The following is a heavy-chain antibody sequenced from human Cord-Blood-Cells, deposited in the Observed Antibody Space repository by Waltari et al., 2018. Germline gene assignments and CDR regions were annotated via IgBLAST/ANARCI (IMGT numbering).Heavy chain of an antibody. J-gene: IGHJ4*02. D-gene: IGHD3-9*01. CDR2: ISGSGGST. V-gene: IGHV3-23*01. CDR3: AKTSKYYDILTGYPHFDY. Sequence: EVQLLESGGGLVQPGGSQRLSCAASGFTFSSYAMSWVRQAPGKGLGGVSAISGSGGSTYYADSVKGRFTISRDNSKNTLYLQMNSLRAEDTAVYYCAKTSKYYDILTGYPHFDYWGQGTLVTVSS. CDR1: GFTFSSYA.